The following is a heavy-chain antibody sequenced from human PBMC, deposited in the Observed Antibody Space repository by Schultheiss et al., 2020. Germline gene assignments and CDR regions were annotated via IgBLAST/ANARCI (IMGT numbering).Heavy chain of an antibody. Sequence: WGSLRLSCAASGFTFSSYAMHWVRQAPGKGLEWVAVISYDGSNKYYADSVKGRFTISRDNSKNTLYLQMNSLRAEDTAVYYCARDTTSGGRYYYGRDVWGPGRTGTVAS. CDR1: GFTFSSYA. J-gene: IGHJ6*02. CDR2: ISYDGSNK. CDR3: ARDTTSGGRYYYGRDV. D-gene: IGHD1-26*01. V-gene: IGHV3-30-3*01.